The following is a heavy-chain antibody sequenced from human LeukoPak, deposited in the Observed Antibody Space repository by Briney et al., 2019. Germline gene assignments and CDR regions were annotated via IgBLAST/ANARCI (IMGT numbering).Heavy chain of an antibody. V-gene: IGHV3-7*05. Sequence: GGSLRLSCAASGFVFSSYWMSWVRQAPGRGLEGVANIKHDGSGKYYVDSVKDRFTISRDNAKNSMYLHMNSLRAEDTAAYYCASYCSGGSCCDYWGRGIMVTVPS. CDR3: ASYCSGGSCCDY. CDR2: IKHDGSGK. J-gene: IGHJ4*02. D-gene: IGHD2-15*01. CDR1: GFVFSSYW.